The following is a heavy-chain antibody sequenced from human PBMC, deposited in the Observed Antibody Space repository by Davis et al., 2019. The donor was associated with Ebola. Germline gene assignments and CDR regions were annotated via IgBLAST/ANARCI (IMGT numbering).Heavy chain of an antibody. Sequence: GASLTISCAASGFTFSGYSMNWVRQVPGKGLEWVSYISGDSRTIDYADSVKGRFTVSRDNAKNLLYLQMNSLRDEDTALYYCARHDDYWGQGTLVTVSS. CDR3: ARHDDY. CDR1: GFTFSGYS. V-gene: IGHV3-48*02. CDR2: ISGDSRTI. J-gene: IGHJ4*02.